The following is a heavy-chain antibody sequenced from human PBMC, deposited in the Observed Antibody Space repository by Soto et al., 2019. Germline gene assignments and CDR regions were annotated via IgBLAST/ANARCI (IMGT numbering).Heavy chain of an antibody. CDR1: GYSLTNYG. J-gene: IGHJ4*02. Sequence: QVQLVQSGAEVKKPGASVKVACKASGYSLTNYGMSWVRQAPGQGLEWMGWISAYDGRTTYAQKLRGRVTMTTDTSTNTAYMGLRSLRSDDTAVYYCAKLRAFSSGWPYYFDYWGQGTLVSVSS. D-gene: IGHD6-19*01. V-gene: IGHV1-18*01. CDR3: AKLRAFSSGWPYYFDY. CDR2: ISAYDGRT.